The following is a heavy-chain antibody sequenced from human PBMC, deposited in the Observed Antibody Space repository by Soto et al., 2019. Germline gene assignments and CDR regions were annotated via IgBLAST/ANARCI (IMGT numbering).Heavy chain of an antibody. CDR1: GFSFSDYS. V-gene: IGHV3-23*03. J-gene: IGHJ4*02. CDR3: TKDRVPDGIYPFDY. D-gene: IGHD1-20*01. Sequence: GGSLRLSCAASGFSFSDYSMNWVRQAPGRGLEWVAFIDLSGTTRDYRESVKGRFTISKDKSMNTVYLQMNSLRVEDAAVYYCTKDRVPDGIYPFDYWGQGALVTVSS. CDR2: IDLSGTTR.